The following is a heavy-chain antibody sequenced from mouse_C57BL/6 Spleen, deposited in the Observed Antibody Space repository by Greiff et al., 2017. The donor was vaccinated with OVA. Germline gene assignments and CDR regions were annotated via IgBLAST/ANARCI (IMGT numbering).Heavy chain of an antibody. CDR3: ARERDLRPDY. V-gene: IGHV1-82*01. Sequence: VTLMESGPELVKPGASVKISCKASGYAFSSSWMNWVKQRPGKGLEWIGRIYPGDGDTNYNGKFKGKATLTADKSSSTAYMQLSSLTSEDSAVYFCARERDLRPDYWGQGTTLTVSS. CDR1: GYAFSSSW. CDR2: IYPGDGDT. J-gene: IGHJ2*01.